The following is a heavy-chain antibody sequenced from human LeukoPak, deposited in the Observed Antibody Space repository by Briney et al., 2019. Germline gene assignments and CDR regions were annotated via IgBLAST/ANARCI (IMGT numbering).Heavy chain of an antibody. J-gene: IGHJ5*02. D-gene: IGHD6-13*01. Sequence: GASVKVSRKASGYTFTGYYMHWVRQAPGQGLEWMGWINPNSGGTNYAQKFQGRVTMTRDTSISTAYMELSRLRSDDTAVYYCARGIFPGIAAAGFDPWGRGTLVTVSS. V-gene: IGHV1-2*02. CDR3: ARGIFPGIAAAGFDP. CDR1: GYTFTGYY. CDR2: INPNSGGT.